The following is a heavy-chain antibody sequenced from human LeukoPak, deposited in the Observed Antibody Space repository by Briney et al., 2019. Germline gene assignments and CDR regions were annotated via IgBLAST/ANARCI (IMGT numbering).Heavy chain of an antibody. D-gene: IGHD2-2*01. J-gene: IGHJ4*02. CDR3: ARGPFGSCSSPSCYFFDY. CDR2: ILNDGSQE. Sequence: GGSLRLSCAASGFTFSSYGMHWVRQAPGKGLEWVAVILNDGSQEKYADSVKGRFTISRDNSKNTLFLQMKRRRDEDTAVYYCARGPFGSCSSPSCYFFDYWGQGTLVTVSS. V-gene: IGHV3-33*01. CDR1: GFTFSSYG.